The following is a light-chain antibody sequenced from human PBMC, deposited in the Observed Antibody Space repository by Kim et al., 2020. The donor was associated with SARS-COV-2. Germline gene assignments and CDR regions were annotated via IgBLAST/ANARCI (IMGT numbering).Light chain of an antibody. CDR2: EAS. V-gene: IGKV1-5*03. J-gene: IGKJ1*01. CDR3: QQYNSYPLT. CDR1: ESIPRW. Sequence: DIQMTQSPSTLSASLGDRVTITCRASESIPRWLAWYQQKPGKAPKLLIYEASNLEGGVPSRFSGSGSETEFTLTISSLQPDDIATYYCQQYNSYPLTFGQGTKVDIK.